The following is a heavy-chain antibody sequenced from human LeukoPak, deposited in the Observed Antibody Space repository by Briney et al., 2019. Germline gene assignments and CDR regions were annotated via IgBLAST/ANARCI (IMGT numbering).Heavy chain of an antibody. CDR3: ARGSPQLLWFWEITMDV. CDR2: MNPNSGNT. D-gene: IGHD3-10*01. J-gene: IGHJ6*04. Sequence: GASVKVSCKASGYTFTSYDINWVRQATGQGLEWMGWMNPNSGNTGYAQKFQGRVTMTRNTSISTAYMELSSLRSEDTAVYYCARGSPQLLWFWEITMDVWGKGTTVTVSS. CDR1: GYTFTSYD. V-gene: IGHV1-8*01.